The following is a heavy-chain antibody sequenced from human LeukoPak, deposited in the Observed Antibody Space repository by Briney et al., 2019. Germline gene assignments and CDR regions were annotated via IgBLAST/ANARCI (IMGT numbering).Heavy chain of an antibody. J-gene: IGHJ3*02. Sequence: GGSLRLSCAASGFTFSSYEMNWVRQAPGKGLEWLSYISSSGGTIHYVDSVKGRFTISRDNAKNSLFLQMNSLRAEDTAVYYCASGVHYSSGWIDIWGQGTMVTVSS. V-gene: IGHV3-48*03. CDR2: ISSSGGTI. CDR3: ASGVHYSSGWIDI. D-gene: IGHD6-19*01. CDR1: GFTFSSYE.